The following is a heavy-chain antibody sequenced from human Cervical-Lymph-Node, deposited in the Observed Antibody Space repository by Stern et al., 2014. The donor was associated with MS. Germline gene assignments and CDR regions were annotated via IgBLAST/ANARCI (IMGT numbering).Heavy chain of an antibody. J-gene: IGHJ3*02. CDR3: ATVTTGHDAFDI. V-gene: IGHV4-31*03. Sequence: QVQLQESGPGPVKPSQTLHLTCPVSGGSIRSGGYCWSWIRQPPGKRPEWNGYTYSSWRTYYNPSLKRRVTISITNPTKPFSPQLSSVTAADTAVYDCATVTTGHDAFDIWGQGTMVPVSS. CDR1: GGSIRSGGYC. D-gene: IGHD4-17*01. CDR2: TYSSWRT.